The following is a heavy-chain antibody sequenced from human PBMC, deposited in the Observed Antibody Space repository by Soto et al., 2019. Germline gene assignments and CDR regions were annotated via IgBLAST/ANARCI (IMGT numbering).Heavy chain of an antibody. Sequence: PSETLSLTCTVSGGSISSSSYYWGWIRQPPGKGLEWIGSIYYSGSTYYNPSLKSRVTISVDTSKNQFSLKLSSVTAADTAVYYCARQLLDYDFWSGSAASYYYYGMDVWGQGTTVTVSS. D-gene: IGHD3-3*01. V-gene: IGHV4-39*01. CDR2: IYYSGST. J-gene: IGHJ6*02. CDR3: ARQLLDYDFWSGSAASYYYYGMDV. CDR1: GGSISSSSYY.